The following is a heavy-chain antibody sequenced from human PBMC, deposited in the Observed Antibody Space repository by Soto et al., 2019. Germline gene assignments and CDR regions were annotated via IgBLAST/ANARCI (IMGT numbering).Heavy chain of an antibody. V-gene: IGHV3-48*02. CDR1: GFTFSSHT. CDR2: ITSTSSTK. Sequence: GGSLRLSCAASGFTFSSHTMNWVRQAPGKGLEWISYITSTSSTKNYADSVKGRFTISRDNANNSLYLQMNSLRDEDTAVYYCARRITMVRGPYYYYSMDVWGQGTTVTVSS. D-gene: IGHD3-10*01. CDR3: ARRITMVRGPYYYYSMDV. J-gene: IGHJ6*02.